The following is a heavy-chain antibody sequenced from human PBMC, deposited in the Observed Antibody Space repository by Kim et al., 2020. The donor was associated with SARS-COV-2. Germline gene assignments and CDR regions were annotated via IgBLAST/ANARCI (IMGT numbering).Heavy chain of an antibody. V-gene: IGHV3-30*18. J-gene: IGHJ6*02. CDR3: AKEYSSPRCGADYYYGMDV. Sequence: GGSLRLSCAASGFTFSSYGMHWVRQAPGKGLEWVAVISYDGSNKYYADSVKGRFTISRDNSKNTLYLQMNSLRAEDTAVYYCAKEYSSPRCGADYYYGMDVWGQGTTVTVSS. D-gene: IGHD6-13*01. CDR2: ISYDGSNK. CDR1: GFTFSSYG.